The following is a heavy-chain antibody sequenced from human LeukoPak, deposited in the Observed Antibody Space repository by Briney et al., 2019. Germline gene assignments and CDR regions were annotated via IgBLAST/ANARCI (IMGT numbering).Heavy chain of an antibody. CDR3: ARDQRTAGDFDY. J-gene: IGHJ4*02. V-gene: IGHV3-48*03. Sequence: PVQSLDSASVLTIDLSIIDYADSVKGRFTISRDNAKNSLYLQMNSLRAEDTAVYYCARDQRTAGDFDYWGQGTLVTVSS. D-gene: IGHD6-19*01. CDR2: LTIDLSII.